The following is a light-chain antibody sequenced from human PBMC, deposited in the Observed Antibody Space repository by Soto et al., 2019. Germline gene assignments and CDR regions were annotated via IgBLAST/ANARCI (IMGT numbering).Light chain of an antibody. Sequence: QSVLTQPPSASGTPGQRVTISCSGSSSNIGTNYVYWYHQLPGTAPKLLIYRNNQRPSGVPDRLSGSKSGTSASLAIGGLRSEDEAEYYCATWDDSLSGVVFGGGTKLTVL. CDR2: RNN. CDR3: ATWDDSLSGVV. V-gene: IGLV1-47*01. CDR1: SSNIGTNY. J-gene: IGLJ2*01.